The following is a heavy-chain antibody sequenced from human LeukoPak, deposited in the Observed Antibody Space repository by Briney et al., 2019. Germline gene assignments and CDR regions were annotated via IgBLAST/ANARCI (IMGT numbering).Heavy chain of an antibody. D-gene: IGHD3-10*01. CDR1: GFTFSDYY. Sequence: GGSLRLSCAASGFTFSDYYMSWIRQAPGKWLEWVSYISSSGSSIYYADSVKGRFTISRDNAKNSLYLQMNSLRAEDTAVYYCARDTRLGDYYGSEGLYWGQGTLVTVSS. CDR3: ARDTRLGDYYGSEGLY. V-gene: IGHV3-11*04. J-gene: IGHJ4*02. CDR2: ISSSGSSI.